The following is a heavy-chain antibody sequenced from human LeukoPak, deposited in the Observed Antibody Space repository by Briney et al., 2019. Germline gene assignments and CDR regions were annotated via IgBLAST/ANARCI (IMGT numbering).Heavy chain of an antibody. CDR1: GGSFSGCY. CDR3: ARGSGYYDSSGYYLRGYFDY. V-gene: IGHV4-34*01. Sequence: SETLSLTCAVYGGSFSGCYWSWIRQPPGKGLEWIGEINHSGSTNYNPSLKSRVTISVDTSKNQFSLKLSSVTAADTAVYYCARGSGYYDSSGYYLRGYFDYWGQGTLVTVSS. J-gene: IGHJ4*02. CDR2: INHSGST. D-gene: IGHD3-22*01.